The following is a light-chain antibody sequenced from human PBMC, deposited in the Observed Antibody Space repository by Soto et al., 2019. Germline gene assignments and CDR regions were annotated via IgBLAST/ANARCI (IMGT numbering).Light chain of an antibody. CDR2: GAS. Sequence: EIVLPQSPGPLPLAPGERAPLSCRASQSVSSSYLAWYQQKPGQAPRLLIYGASIRATGIPDRFRGSGSGKDFTLTISRLEPEDFAVYYWQQYGMSDRTFGQGTKVEIK. CDR3: QQYGMSDRT. V-gene: IGKV3-20*01. CDR1: QSVSSSY. J-gene: IGKJ1*01.